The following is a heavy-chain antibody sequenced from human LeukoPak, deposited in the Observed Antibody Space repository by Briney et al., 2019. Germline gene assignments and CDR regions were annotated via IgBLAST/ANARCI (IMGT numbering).Heavy chain of an antibody. V-gene: IGHV3-33*01. CDR1: GFTFSSYG. CDR3: ARVKSVVGAQDYYFDY. Sequence: GGSLRLSCAASGFTFSSYGMHWVRQAPGKGLEWVAVIWYDGSNKYYADSVKGRFTISRDNSKNTLYLQMNSLRAEDTAVYYCARVKSVVGAQDYYFDYWGQGTLVTVSS. CDR2: IWYDGSNK. J-gene: IGHJ4*02. D-gene: IGHD1-26*01.